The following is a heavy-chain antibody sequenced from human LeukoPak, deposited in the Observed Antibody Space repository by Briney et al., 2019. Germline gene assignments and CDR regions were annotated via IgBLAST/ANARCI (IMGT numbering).Heavy chain of an antibody. V-gene: IGHV3-15*01. CDR1: GFTFSNAW. CDR3: TTESIAAAGTFDY. D-gene: IGHD6-13*01. Sequence: GGSLRLSCAASGFTFSNAWMSWVRQAPGKGLEWVGRIKSKTDGGTTDYAAPVKGRFTISRDDSKNTLYLQMNSLKTEDTAVYCCTTESIAAAGTFDYWGQGTLVTVSS. CDR2: IKSKTDGGTT. J-gene: IGHJ4*02.